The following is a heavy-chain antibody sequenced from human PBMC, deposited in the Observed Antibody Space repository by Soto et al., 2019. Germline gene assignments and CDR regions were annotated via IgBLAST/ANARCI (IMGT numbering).Heavy chain of an antibody. J-gene: IGHJ4*02. CDR3: ARVFIVVAGPDY. D-gene: IGHD6-19*01. Sequence: QVQLVESGGGVVQPGRSLRLSCAASGFTFNRYAMHWVRQAPGKGLEWVAVISFDGSTKNYADSVKGRFIISRDNSTNTLYLEMNSLTAEDTAVYYCARVFIVVAGPDYWGQGTLVTVSS. V-gene: IGHV3-30-3*01. CDR2: ISFDGSTK. CDR1: GFTFNRYA.